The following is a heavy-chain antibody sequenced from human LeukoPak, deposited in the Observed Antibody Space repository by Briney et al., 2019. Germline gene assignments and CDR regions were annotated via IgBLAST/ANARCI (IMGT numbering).Heavy chain of an antibody. CDR2: IYSGGST. CDR3: ARHRERYYDSSGYLGF. D-gene: IGHD3-22*01. CDR1: GFTVNSNY. Sequence: PGGSLRLSCAASGFTVNSNYMSWVRQAPGKGLEWVSVIYSGGSTYYADSVKGRFTISRDNSKNTLYPQMNSLRAEDTAVYYCARHRERYYDSSGYLGFWGQGTLVTVSS. V-gene: IGHV3-66*04. J-gene: IGHJ4*02.